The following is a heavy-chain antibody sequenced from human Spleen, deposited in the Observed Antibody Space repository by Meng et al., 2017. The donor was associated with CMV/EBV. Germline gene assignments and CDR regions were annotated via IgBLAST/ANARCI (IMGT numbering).Heavy chain of an antibody. CDR2: INPDGGST. V-gene: IGHV1-46*01. CDR3: ARDRGITNYFDY. J-gene: IGHJ4*02. CDR1: GYTSASYG. Sequence: CKASGYTSASYGLSWVRQAPRQGLEWMGMINPDGGSTSYAQKFQDRITMTKDTSTNTVYMELSSLRSEDTAMYYCARDRGITNYFDYWGQGTPVTVSS. D-gene: IGHD3-10*01.